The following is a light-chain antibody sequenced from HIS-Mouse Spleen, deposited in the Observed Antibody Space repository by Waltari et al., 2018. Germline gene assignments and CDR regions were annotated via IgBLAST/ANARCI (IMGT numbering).Light chain of an antibody. J-gene: IGLJ2*01. Sequence: SYELTQPPSVSVSPGQTARIPCSGDALPKQYAYWYQQKPGQAPVLVIYKDSERPSGIPERFSCSSSGTTVTLTISGVQAEDEADYYCQSADSSGTYHVVFGGGTKLTVL. CDR1: ALPKQY. V-gene: IGLV3-25*03. CDR3: QSADSSGTYHVV. CDR2: KDS.